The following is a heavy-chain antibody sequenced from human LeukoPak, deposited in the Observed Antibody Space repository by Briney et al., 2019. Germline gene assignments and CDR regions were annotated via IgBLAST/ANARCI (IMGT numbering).Heavy chain of an antibody. J-gene: IGHJ4*02. CDR1: GFTFSSYA. Sequence: GRSLRLSCAASGFTFSSYAMHWVRQAPGKGLEWVSGISWNSGSIGYADSLKGRFTISRDNAKNSLYLQMNSLRAEDTALYYCVKEVTGFDYWGQGTLVTVSS. CDR3: VKEVTGFDY. V-gene: IGHV3-9*01. CDR2: ISWNSGSI. D-gene: IGHD2-8*02.